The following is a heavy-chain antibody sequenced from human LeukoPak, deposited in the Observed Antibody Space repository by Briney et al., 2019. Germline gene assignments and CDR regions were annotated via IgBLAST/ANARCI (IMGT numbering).Heavy chain of an antibody. CDR1: GGSISSGSYY. J-gene: IGHJ2*01. D-gene: IGHD2-15*01. V-gene: IGHV4-61*02. CDR2: IYTSGST. Sequence: SQTLSLTCTVSGGSISSGSYYWSWIRQPAGKGLEWIGRIYTSGSTNYNPSLKSRVTISVDTPKNQFSLKLSSVTAADTAVYYCARGGSYWYFDLWGRGTLVTVSS. CDR3: ARGGSYWYFDL.